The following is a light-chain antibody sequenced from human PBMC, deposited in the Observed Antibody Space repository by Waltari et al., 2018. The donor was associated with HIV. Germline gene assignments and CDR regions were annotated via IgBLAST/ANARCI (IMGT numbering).Light chain of an antibody. CDR1: QSVSTN. V-gene: IGKV3-15*01. Sequence: EIVMTQSPATLSVSPGERATLSCRASQSVSTNLAWYQQKPGQAPRLLIFSASARAAGIPARFSGSGSGTDFTLTSSSPQSEDSAVYYCQHYNNRPPLTFGQGTRLEI. J-gene: IGKJ5*01. CDR3: QHYNNRPPLT. CDR2: SAS.